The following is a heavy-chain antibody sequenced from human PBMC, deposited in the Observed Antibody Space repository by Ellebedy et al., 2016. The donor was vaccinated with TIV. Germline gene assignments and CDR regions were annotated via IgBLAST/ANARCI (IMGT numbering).Heavy chain of an antibody. Sequence: SETLSLXXTVSGGSIGSGTYYWSWIRQHPGKGLEWIGNIYFSGTTYYNPSLKSRVTISVDTSKNQFSLTLSSVTAADTAVYYCARSRGDYFPDYWGQGTLVTVSS. D-gene: IGHD2/OR15-2a*01. CDR3: ARSRGDYFPDY. V-gene: IGHV4-31*03. J-gene: IGHJ4*02. CDR1: GGSIGSGTYY. CDR2: IYFSGTT.